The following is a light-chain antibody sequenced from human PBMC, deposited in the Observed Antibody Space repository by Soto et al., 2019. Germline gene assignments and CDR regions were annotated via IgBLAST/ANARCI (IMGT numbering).Light chain of an antibody. CDR2: RSS. CDR1: QSISMW. V-gene: IGKV1-5*03. J-gene: IGKJ1*01. Sequence: DIQMTQSPSTLSASVGDRVTITCRASQSISMWLAWYQQKPGRAPKLLIYRSSNLETGVPSRFSGAGSGTEFTIAISSLQPDDLGTYFCQEYNSDSRTFGQGTKVEIK. CDR3: QEYNSDSRT.